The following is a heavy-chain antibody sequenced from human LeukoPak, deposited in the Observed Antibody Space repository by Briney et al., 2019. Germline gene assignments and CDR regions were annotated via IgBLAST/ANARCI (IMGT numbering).Heavy chain of an antibody. J-gene: IGHJ4*02. CDR2: INHSGST. CDR1: GGSFSDYY. CDR3: ARDTYYYDSSGYTDY. V-gene: IGHV4-34*01. D-gene: IGHD3-22*01. Sequence: SETLSLTCAVYGGSFSDYYWSWIRQPPGKGLEWIGEINHSGSTNYNPSLKSRVTISVDTSKNQFSLKLSSVTAADTAVYYCARDTYYYDSSGYTDYWGQGTLVTVSS.